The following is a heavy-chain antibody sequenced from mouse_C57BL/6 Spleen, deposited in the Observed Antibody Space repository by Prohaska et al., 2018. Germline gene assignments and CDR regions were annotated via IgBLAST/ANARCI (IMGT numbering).Heavy chain of an antibody. J-gene: IGHJ2*01. V-gene: IGHV1-26*01. D-gene: IGHD2-3*01. Sequence: EVKLQQSGPQLVQPGASVTISCKPPGYTFTNYYINWVKQSHGKSLEWIGEINPDNGGTSYNQKFKGKATLTVDKSSSTAYMELRSLTSEDSAVYYCARDGSGFDYWGQGTTLTVSS. CDR1: GYTFTNYY. CDR3: ARDGSGFDY. CDR2: INPDNGGT.